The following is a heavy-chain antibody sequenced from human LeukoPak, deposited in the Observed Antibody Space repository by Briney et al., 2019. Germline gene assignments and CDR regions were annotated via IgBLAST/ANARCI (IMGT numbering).Heavy chain of an antibody. CDR1: GGSFSGYY. J-gene: IGHJ4*02. CDR3: ARSRRRLYFDY. V-gene: IGHV4-34*01. CDR2: INHSGST. D-gene: IGHD3-16*01. Sequence: SETLPLTCAVYGGSFSGYYWSWIRQPPGKGLEWIGEINHSGSTNYNPSLKSRVTISVDTSKNQFSLKLSSVTAADTAVYYCARSRRRLYFDYWGQGTLSPSPQ.